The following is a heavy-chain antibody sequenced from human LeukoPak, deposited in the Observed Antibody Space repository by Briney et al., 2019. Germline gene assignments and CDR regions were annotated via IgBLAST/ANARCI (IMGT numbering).Heavy chain of an antibody. Sequence: GGSLRLSCAASGFTFSDYYMSWIRQAPGKGLAWISYISSSAGTIYYADSVKGRFTISRDNAKNSLYLQMNSLRVEDTAVYYCAKDRHSYNSAYFFDYWGQGTLVTVSS. CDR2: ISSSAGTI. J-gene: IGHJ4*02. D-gene: IGHD5-24*01. CDR3: AKDRHSYNSAYFFDY. CDR1: GFTFSDYY. V-gene: IGHV3-11*04.